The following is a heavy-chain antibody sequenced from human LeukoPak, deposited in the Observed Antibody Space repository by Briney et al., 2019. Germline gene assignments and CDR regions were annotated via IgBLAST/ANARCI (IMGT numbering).Heavy chain of an antibody. Sequence: PSETLSLTCTVSGYSISSGYYWGWIRPPPGKGLEWIGSIYHSGSNYYNPSLKSRVTISVDTSKNQFSLKLSSVTAADTAVYYCAREISGWYDYWGQGTLVTVSS. CDR1: GYSISSGYY. V-gene: IGHV4-38-2*02. D-gene: IGHD6-19*01. CDR3: AREISGWYDY. CDR2: IYHSGSN. J-gene: IGHJ4*02.